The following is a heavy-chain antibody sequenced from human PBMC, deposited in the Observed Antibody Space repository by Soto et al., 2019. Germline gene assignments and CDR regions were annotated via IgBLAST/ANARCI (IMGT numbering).Heavy chain of an antibody. CDR3: ARDRGYSGYDSPRFYYGMAV. J-gene: IGHJ6*02. CDR2: IWYDGSNK. CDR1: GFTFSSYG. D-gene: IGHD5-12*01. Sequence: QVQLVESGGGVVQPGRSLRLSCAASGFTFSSYGMHWVRQAPGKGLEWVAVIWYDGSNKWYADSVKGRFTISRDNSKNTLYLQMNSLSAEDTAVYSCARDRGYSGYDSPRFYYGMAVWGQGTTVTVSS. V-gene: IGHV3-33*01.